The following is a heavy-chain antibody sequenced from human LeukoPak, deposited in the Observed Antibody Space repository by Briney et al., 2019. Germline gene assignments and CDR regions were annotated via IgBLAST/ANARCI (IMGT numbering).Heavy chain of an antibody. Sequence: GRFTISRDNAKNSLYLQMNSLRSEDTAVYYCARRGMGANDAFDIWGQGTMVTVSS. J-gene: IGHJ3*02. V-gene: IGHV3-11*03. CDR3: ARRGMGANDAFDI. D-gene: IGHD3-16*01.